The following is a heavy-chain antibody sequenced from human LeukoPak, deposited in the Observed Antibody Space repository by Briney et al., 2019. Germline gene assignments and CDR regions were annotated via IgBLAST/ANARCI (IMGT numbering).Heavy chain of an antibody. Sequence: ASVKVSCKASGYRFNSYYMHWVRQAPGQGLEWMGIINPSGGSTSYAQKFQGRVTMTRDTSTSTVYMELSSLRSEDTAVYYCARVQGYYYYGMDVWGQGTTVTVSS. J-gene: IGHJ6*02. CDR3: ARVQGYYYYGMDV. CDR2: INPSGGST. CDR1: GYRFNSYY. V-gene: IGHV1-46*02.